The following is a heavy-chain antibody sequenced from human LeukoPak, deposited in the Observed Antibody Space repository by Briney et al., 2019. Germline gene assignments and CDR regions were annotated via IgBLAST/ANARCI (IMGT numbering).Heavy chain of an antibody. CDR3: ARVNGGYYFDY. J-gene: IGHJ4*02. CDR2: ISYDGSNK. Sequence: GGALRLSCAASGFTFSSYGMHWVRQAPGKGLEWVAVISYDGSNKYYADSVKGRFTISRDNAKNSLYLQMNSLRAEDTAVYYCARVNGGYYFDYWGQGTLVTVSS. CDR1: GFTFSSYG. V-gene: IGHV3-30*03.